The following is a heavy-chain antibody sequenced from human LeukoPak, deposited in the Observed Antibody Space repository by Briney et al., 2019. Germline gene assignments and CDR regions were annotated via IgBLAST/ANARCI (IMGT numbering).Heavy chain of an antibody. CDR3: AKEMYSRGWESFDY. Sequence: PGRSLRLSCAASGFTFNSYAVHWVRQAPGKGLEWVAVISYDGSINFYAASVKGRFTISRDNSKNTLYLQMNSLRAEDTAVYYCAKEMYSRGWESFDYWGQGTLVTVSS. D-gene: IGHD6-19*01. CDR1: GFTFNSYA. CDR2: ISYDGSIN. J-gene: IGHJ4*02. V-gene: IGHV3-30-3*01.